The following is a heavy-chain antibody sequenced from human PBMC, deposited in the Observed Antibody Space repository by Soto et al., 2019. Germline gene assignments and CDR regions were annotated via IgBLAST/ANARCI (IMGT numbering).Heavy chain of an antibody. CDR1: GGAFSSYT. V-gene: IGHV1-69*02. J-gene: IGHJ6*03. D-gene: IGHD2-2*01. Sequence: ASVEVSWKASGGAFSSYTISWVRQAPGQGLEWMGRIIPILGIANYAQKFQGRVTITADKSTSTAYMELSSLRSEDTAVYYCARGTSAHNYYYYYMDVWGKGTTVTVSS. CDR2: IIPILGIA. CDR3: ARGTSAHNYYYYYMDV.